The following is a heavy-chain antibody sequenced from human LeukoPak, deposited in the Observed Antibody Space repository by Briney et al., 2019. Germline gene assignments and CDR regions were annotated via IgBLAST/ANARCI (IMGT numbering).Heavy chain of an antibody. CDR3: ARVGYCSSTSCPFYYYYGMDV. D-gene: IGHD2-2*01. CDR2: INPNSGGT. J-gene: IGHJ6*02. Sequence: ASVKVSCKASGYTFTGYYMHWVRQAPGQGLEWMGRINPNSGGTNYAQKFQGRVTMTRDTSTSTAYMELRSLRSDDTAVYYCARVGYCSSTSCPFYYYYGMDVWGQGTTVTVSS. V-gene: IGHV1-2*06. CDR1: GYTFTGYY.